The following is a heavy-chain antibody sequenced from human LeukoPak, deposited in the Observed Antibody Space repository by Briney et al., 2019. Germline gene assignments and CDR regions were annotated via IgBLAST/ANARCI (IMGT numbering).Heavy chain of an antibody. CDR1: GFTFSNYA. CDR3: AALGYCSDGICSEGA. CDR2: VSHSGDTT. V-gene: IGHV3-23*01. D-gene: IGHD2-15*01. Sequence: RAGGSPRLSCAASGFTFSNYAMSWVRQAPGKGLEWVSTVSHSGDTTYYADSVKGRFTISRDNSKNTLYLQMITLRAEDTAVYFCAALGYCSDGICSEGAWGQGTLVTVSS. J-gene: IGHJ5*02.